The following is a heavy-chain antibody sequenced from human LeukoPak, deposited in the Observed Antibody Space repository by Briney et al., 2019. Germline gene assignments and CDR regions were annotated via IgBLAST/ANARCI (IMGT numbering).Heavy chain of an antibody. J-gene: IGHJ3*02. V-gene: IGHV3-11*01. D-gene: IGHD3-22*01. CDR1: GFTFSDYY. Sequence: GGSLRLSCAASGFTFSDYYMSWIRQAPGKGLEWVSYISSSGSTIYYADSVKGRFTISRDNAKNSLYLQMNSLRAEDTAVYYCARDFSAYYYDSSGYADAFDIWGPGTMVTVSS. CDR3: ARDFSAYYYDSSGYADAFDI. CDR2: ISSSGSTI.